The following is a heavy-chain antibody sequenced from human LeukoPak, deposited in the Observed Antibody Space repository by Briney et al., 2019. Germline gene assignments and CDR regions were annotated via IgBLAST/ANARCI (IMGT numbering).Heavy chain of an antibody. CDR1: GLTFSTYA. J-gene: IGHJ4*02. D-gene: IGHD3-22*01. V-gene: IGHV3-23*01. CDR3: AIPGSTYYPAPFDF. Sequence: GGTLRLSRAPSGLTFSTYAMSWVRQAPGKGLECLSALSGRGRDTYYADSVKGRFTISRDESKNTLYLQMNSLRAEDTAVYYCAIPGSTYYPAPFDFWGQGTLVTVSS. CDR2: LSGRGRDT.